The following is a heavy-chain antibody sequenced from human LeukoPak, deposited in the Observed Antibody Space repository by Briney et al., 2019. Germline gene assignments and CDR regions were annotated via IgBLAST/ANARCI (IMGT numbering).Heavy chain of an antibody. CDR2: ISWNSGSI. CDR1: GFTFSGSA. V-gene: IGHV3-9*03. D-gene: IGHD6-13*01. J-gene: IGHJ4*02. Sequence: GGSLRLSCAASGFTFSGSAMHWVRQAPGKGLEWVSGISWNSGSIGYADSVKGRFTISRDNAKNSLYLQMNSLRAEDMALYYCAKGYAAAGTGVYFDYWGQGTLVTVSS. CDR3: AKGYAAAGTGVYFDY.